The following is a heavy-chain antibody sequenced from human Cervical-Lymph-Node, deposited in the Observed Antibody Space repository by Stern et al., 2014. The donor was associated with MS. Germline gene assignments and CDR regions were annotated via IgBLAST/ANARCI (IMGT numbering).Heavy chain of an antibody. CDR2: IIPILGLA. Sequence: QLVQSGAEVKKPGSSMNVSCKTSVGTFSSTYAITCMRQDPGKGLECMGTIIPILGLANYAQKFQGRVIITADKSTSTTYMELSSLRSEDTAVYYCARGVVSNRAAATLHNLFDPWGQGTLVTVSS. J-gene: IGHJ5*02. D-gene: IGHD2-15*01. CDR1: VGTFSSTYA. CDR3: ARGVVSNRAAATLHNLFDP. V-gene: IGHV1-69*09.